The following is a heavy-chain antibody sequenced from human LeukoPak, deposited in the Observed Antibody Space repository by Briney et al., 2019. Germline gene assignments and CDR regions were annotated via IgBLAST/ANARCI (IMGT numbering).Heavy chain of an antibody. J-gene: IGHJ3*02. Sequence: GGSLRLSCGASGFTFSSYFMAWVCQTPGKGLEWVSTISGSGASTYYADSVKGRVTISRDNSKNTLYLQMNSLRAEDTAVYYCAKDQQGFDIWGQGTMVTVSS. CDR2: ISGSGAST. D-gene: IGHD1/OR15-1a*01. CDR1: GFTFSSYF. V-gene: IGHV3-23*01. CDR3: AKDQQGFDI.